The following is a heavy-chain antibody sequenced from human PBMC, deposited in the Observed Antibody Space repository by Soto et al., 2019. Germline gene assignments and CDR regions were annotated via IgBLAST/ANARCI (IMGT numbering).Heavy chain of an antibody. J-gene: IGHJ5*02. V-gene: IGHV3-23*01. D-gene: IGHD2-15*01. CDR3: AKDPLYCSGGSCYPSGWFDP. CDR2: ISGSGGST. Sequence: EVQLLESGGGLVQPGGSLRLSCAASGFTFSSYAMSWVRQAPGKGLEWVSAISGSGGSTYYADSVKGRFTISRDNSQNTLYLQMNSLRAEDTAVYYCAKDPLYCSGGSCYPSGWFDPWGQGTLVTVSS. CDR1: GFTFSSYA.